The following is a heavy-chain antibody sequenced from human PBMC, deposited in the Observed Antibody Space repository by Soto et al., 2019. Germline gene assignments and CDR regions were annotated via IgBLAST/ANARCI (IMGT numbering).Heavy chain of an antibody. CDR2: INPGNGNT. J-gene: IGHJ4*02. V-gene: IGHV1-3*01. D-gene: IGHD2-2*01. CDR3: AVNPSQSPLH. Sequence: ASVKVSCKSSGYTFTNYAMHWVRQAPGQRLEWMGWINPGNGNTKNSQKFQGRVTITRDTFASTAYMELSSLRSEDTAVYYCAVNPSQSPLHWGQGTLVTVSS. CDR1: GYTFTNYA.